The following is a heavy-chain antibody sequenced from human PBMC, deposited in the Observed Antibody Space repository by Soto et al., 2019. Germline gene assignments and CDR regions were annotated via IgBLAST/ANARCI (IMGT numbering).Heavy chain of an antibody. V-gene: IGHV1-2*02. CDR3: ARGALTVANWFDP. Sequence: QVQLVQSGAEVKKPGASVKVSCKASGYTFTDYYMNWVRHAPGQGLEWMWWINPNNGVTNYAQKFQGRVTMTRDTSISTAYMDLSRLRSDDTALYYCARGALTVANWFDPWGQGTQVTVSS. D-gene: IGHD6-19*01. J-gene: IGHJ5*02. CDR2: INPNNGVT. CDR1: GYTFTDYY.